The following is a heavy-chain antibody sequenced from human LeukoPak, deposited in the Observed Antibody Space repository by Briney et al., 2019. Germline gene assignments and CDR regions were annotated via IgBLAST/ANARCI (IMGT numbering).Heavy chain of an antibody. Sequence: PGGSLRLSCAASGFTFSDYYMSWIRQAPGKGLEWVSYISSSSSTIYYADSVKGRFTISRDNAKNSLYLQMNSLRAEDTAVYYCARGRSIVVVTAIPLDYWGQGTLVTVSS. J-gene: IGHJ4*02. V-gene: IGHV3-11*04. CDR3: ARGRSIVVVTAIPLDY. CDR2: ISSSSSTI. CDR1: GFTFSDYY. D-gene: IGHD2-21*02.